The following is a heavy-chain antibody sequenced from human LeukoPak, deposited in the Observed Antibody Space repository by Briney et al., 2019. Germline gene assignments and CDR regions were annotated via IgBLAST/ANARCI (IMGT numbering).Heavy chain of an antibody. V-gene: IGHV1-18*01. J-gene: IGHJ4*02. Sequence: ASVKVSCKASGYTFTSYGISWVRQAPGQKLGWMGWISAYNGNTNYAQKLQGRVTMTTDTSTSTAYMELRSLRSDDTAVYYCARESSSWYGGTGYYFDYWGQGTLVTVSS. D-gene: IGHD6-13*01. CDR1: GYTFTSYG. CDR2: ISAYNGNT. CDR3: ARESSSWYGGTGYYFDY.